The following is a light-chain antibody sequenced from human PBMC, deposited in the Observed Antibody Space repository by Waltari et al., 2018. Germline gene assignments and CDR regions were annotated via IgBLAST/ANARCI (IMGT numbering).Light chain of an antibody. J-gene: IGLJ3*02. CDR2: TTN. CDR1: AGAVTSGYY. V-gene: IGLV7-43*01. CDR3: LDYYGRAGV. Sequence: QTLLTQEPSLTVSPGGTVTLTCASSAGAVTSGYYPNWLQQTPGHAPRALIYTTNNTHSWSPARFSGASLGDKAALTLVGEQPEDDDEYYCLDYYGRAGVFGGGTKLTVL.